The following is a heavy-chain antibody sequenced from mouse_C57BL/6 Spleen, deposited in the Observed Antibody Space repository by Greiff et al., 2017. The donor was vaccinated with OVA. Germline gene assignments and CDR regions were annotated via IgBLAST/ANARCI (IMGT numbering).Heavy chain of an antibody. D-gene: IGHD2-2*01. V-gene: IGHV5-17*01. CDR3: ARGVTTGFPYYAMDY. CDR1: GFTFSDYG. J-gene: IGHJ4*01. CDR2: ISSGSSTI. Sequence: EVQVVESGGGLVKPGGSLKLSCAASGFTFSDYGMHWVRQAPEKGLEWVAYISSGSSTIYYADTVKGRFTLARENAKNTLFLQMTSLRSEDTAMYYCARGVTTGFPYYAMDYWGQGTSVTVSS.